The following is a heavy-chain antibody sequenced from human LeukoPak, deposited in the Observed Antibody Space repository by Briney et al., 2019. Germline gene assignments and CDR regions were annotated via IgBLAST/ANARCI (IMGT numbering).Heavy chain of an antibody. V-gene: IGHV1-2*02. CDR3: AISYGRVAGTDFDY. J-gene: IGHJ4*02. D-gene: IGHD6-19*01. Sequence: ASVKVSCKAPGYTFTSYYMHWVRQAPGQGLEWMGWMNPSSGERKYVQSFQGRVTLTRDTSITTAYMELSSLTSDDTAVYYCAISYGRVAGTDFDYWGQGTLVSVAS. CDR1: GYTFTSYY. CDR2: MNPSSGER.